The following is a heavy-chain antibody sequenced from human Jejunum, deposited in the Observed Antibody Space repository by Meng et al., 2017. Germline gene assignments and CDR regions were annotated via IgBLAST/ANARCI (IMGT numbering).Heavy chain of an antibody. D-gene: IGHD6-19*01. CDR3: ARRGGAYSTGHFPHFDD. CDR1: GGSISSTNW. CDR2: VFHTGSS. Sequence: QGELQEAGPGWVKPSGTLSLTCAVSGGSISSTNWWSWVRQPPGKGPEWIGDVFHTGSSNYSPSLRSRVTMSVDKSKNQFSLNLSSVTAADTAVYFCARRGGAYSTGHFPHFDDWGQGTLVTVSS. J-gene: IGHJ4*02. V-gene: IGHV4-4*02.